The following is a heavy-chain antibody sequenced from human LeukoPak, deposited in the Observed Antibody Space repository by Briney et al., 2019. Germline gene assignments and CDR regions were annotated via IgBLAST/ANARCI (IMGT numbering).Heavy chain of an antibody. Sequence: GASVKVSCKASGYTFTDYYIHWVRQAPGQGLEWMAWMNPNSGGTSYAQKFQGRVTMTRDTSISTAYMELSRLRSDDTAVYYCARAIWFGDAFDIWGQGTMVTVSS. CDR3: ARAIWFGDAFDI. CDR2: MNPNSGGT. J-gene: IGHJ3*02. CDR1: GYTFTDYY. D-gene: IGHD3-10*01. V-gene: IGHV1-2*02.